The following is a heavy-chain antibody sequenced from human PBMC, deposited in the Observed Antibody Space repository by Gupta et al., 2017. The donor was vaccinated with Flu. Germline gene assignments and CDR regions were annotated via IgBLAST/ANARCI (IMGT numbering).Heavy chain of an antibody. CDR3: AKTRSYWRDLNWFDP. CDR2: ISGSGGST. V-gene: IGHV3-23*01. J-gene: IGHJ5*02. Sequence: EVQLLESGGGLVQPGGSLRLSCAASGFTFSSYAMSWVRQAPGKGLEWVSAISGSGGSTYYADSGKGRFTISRDNSKNTLYLQMNSLRAEDTAVYYCAKTRSYWRDLNWFDPWGQGTLVTVSS. CDR1: GFTFSSYA. D-gene: IGHD1-26*01.